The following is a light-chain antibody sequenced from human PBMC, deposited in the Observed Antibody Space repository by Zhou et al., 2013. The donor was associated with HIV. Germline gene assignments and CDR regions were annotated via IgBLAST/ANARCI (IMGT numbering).Light chain of an antibody. J-gene: IGKJ1*01. Sequence: EIVLTQSPGTLSLSPGERATLSCRASQSVSSNLAWYQQKPGQAPSLLIHGASTRATGIPARFSASGSGIEFTLTISSVQSEDFAVYYCQQYNKWPSGTFGQGTKVDMK. CDR3: QQYNKWPSGT. CDR1: QSVSSN. V-gene: IGKV3-15*01. CDR2: GAS.